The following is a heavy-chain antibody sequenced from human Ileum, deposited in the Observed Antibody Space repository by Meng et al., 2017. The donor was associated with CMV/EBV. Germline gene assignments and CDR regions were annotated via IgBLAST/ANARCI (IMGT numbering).Heavy chain of an antibody. D-gene: IGHD1-26*01. CDR1: GFTFSSYW. Sequence: GGSLRLSCAASGFTFSSYWVHWVRQVPGKGLVWVSRINSDGSSTSYADSVKGRFTIARDNAKNTLYLQMNSLRAEDTAVYYCAREGLWELNFDYWGQGTLVTVS. CDR3: AREGLWELNFDY. J-gene: IGHJ4*02. CDR2: INSDGSST. V-gene: IGHV3-74*01.